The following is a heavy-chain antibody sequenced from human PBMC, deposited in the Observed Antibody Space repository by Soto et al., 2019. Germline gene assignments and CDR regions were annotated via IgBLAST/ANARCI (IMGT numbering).Heavy chain of an antibody. CDR3: ARVIAASNVDTAMVADY. D-gene: IGHD5-18*01. J-gene: IGHJ4*02. CDR2: IYHSGST. CDR1: GYSISSGYY. Sequence: SETLSLTCAVSGYSISSGYYWGWIRQPPGKGLEWIGSIYHSGSTYYNPSLKSRVTISVDTSKNQFSLKLSSVTAADTAVYYCARVIAASNVDTAMVADYWGQGTLVTVSS. V-gene: IGHV4-38-2*01.